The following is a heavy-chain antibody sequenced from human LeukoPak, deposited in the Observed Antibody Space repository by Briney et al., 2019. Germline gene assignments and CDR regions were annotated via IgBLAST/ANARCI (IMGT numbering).Heavy chain of an antibody. CDR2: INAGNGNT. CDR1: GYTFTSYA. CDR3: ARDQLMITFGGVTAPTY. V-gene: IGHV1-3*01. D-gene: IGHD3-16*01. J-gene: IGHJ4*02. Sequence: ASVKVSCKASGYTFTSYAMHWVRQAPGQRLEWMGWINAGNGNTKYSQKFQGRVTITRDTSASTAYMELSSLRSEDTAVYYRARDQLMITFGGVTAPTYWGQGTLVTVSS.